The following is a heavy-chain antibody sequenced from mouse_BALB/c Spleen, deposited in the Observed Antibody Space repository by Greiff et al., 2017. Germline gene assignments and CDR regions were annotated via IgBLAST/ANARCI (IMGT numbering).Heavy chain of an antibody. V-gene: IGHV2-9*02. CDR1: GFSLTSYG. CDR3: ARDEGSYYPFAY. J-gene: IGHJ3*01. D-gene: IGHD2-12*01. Sequence: VQRVESGPGLVAPSQSLSITCTVSGFSLTSYGVHWVRQPPGKGLEWLGVIWAGGSTNYNSALMSRLSISKDNSKSQVFLKMNSLQTDDTAMYYCARDEGSYYPFAYWGQGTLVTVSA. CDR2: IWAGGST.